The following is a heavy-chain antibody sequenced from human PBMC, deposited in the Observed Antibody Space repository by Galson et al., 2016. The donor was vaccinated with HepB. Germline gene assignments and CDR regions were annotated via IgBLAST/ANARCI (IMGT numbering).Heavy chain of an antibody. CDR3: ASNCPNGLIFDS. J-gene: IGHJ4*02. D-gene: IGHD1-20*01. V-gene: IGHV6-1*01. CDR1: GDSVSSDVGV. Sequence: CAISGDSVSSDVGVWNWIRQSPSRGLEWLGRTYYRSHWYYDYAVAVKTRLVINPDTSRNQFSLQLSSVTPDDTAVYWCASNCPNGLIFDSWGQGTLVTDSS. CDR2: TYYRSHWYY.